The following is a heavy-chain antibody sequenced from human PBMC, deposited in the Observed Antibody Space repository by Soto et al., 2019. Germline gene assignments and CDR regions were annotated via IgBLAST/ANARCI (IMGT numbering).Heavy chain of an antibody. Sequence: PSETLSLTCTVSSASISSSSYYWGWIRQPPGKGLEWIGSIYYSGSTYYNPSLKSRVTISVDTSKNQFSLKLSSVTAADTAVYYCARHTPAISISDHWGQGTLVTVSS. CDR1: SASISSSSYY. J-gene: IGHJ4*02. CDR2: IYYSGST. V-gene: IGHV4-39*01. D-gene: IGHD2-15*01. CDR3: ARHTPAISISDH.